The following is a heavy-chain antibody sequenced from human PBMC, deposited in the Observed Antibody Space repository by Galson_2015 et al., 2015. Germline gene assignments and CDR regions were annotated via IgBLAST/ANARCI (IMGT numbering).Heavy chain of an antibody. V-gene: IGHV1-18*01. CDR1: GYTFTSYG. CDR3: ARDLVGPYCGGDCYSVPFDY. Sequence: SVKVSCKASGYTFTSYGISWVRQAPGQGLEWMGWISAYNGNTNYAQKLQGRVTMTTDTSTSTAYMELRSLRSDDTAVYYCARDLVGPYCGGDCYSVPFDYWGQGTLVTVSS. D-gene: IGHD2-21*02. CDR2: ISAYNGNT. J-gene: IGHJ4*02.